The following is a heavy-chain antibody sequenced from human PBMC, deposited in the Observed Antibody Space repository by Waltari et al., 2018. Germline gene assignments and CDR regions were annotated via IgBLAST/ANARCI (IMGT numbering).Heavy chain of an antibody. CDR3: AREELDYGVYYFDY. CDR2: IKQDGSEK. Sequence: EVQLVESGGGLVQPGGSLRLSCAASGFTFSSYWMSWVRQAPGKGLEWVANIKQDGSEKYYVDSVKGRFTISRDNAKNSLYLQMNSLRAEDTAVYYCAREELDYGVYYFDYWGQGTLVTVSS. CDR1: GFTFSSYW. V-gene: IGHV3-7*01. D-gene: IGHD4-17*01. J-gene: IGHJ4*02.